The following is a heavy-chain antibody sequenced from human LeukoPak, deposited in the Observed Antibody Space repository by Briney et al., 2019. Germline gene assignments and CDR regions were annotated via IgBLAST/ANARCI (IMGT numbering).Heavy chain of an antibody. CDR2: ISYDGSNK. CDR3: AKTLWFGEFLSDAFDI. J-gene: IGHJ3*02. V-gene: IGHV3-30*18. D-gene: IGHD3-10*01. Sequence: GGSLRLSCAASGFTFSSYGMHWVRQAPGKGLEWVAVISYDGSNKYYADSVKGRFTISRDNSKNTLYLQMSSLRAEDTAVYYCAKTLWFGEFLSDAFDIWGQGTMVTVSS. CDR1: GFTFSSYG.